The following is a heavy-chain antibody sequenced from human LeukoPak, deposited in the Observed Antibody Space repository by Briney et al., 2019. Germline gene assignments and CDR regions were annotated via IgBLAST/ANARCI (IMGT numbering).Heavy chain of an antibody. J-gene: IGHJ4*02. CDR3: ARAYYDFWSGYYTGFDY. D-gene: IGHD3-3*01. CDR1: GGSFSGYY. CDR2: INHSGST. Sequence: KPSATLSLTCAVYGGSFSGYYWSWIRQPPGKGLEWIGEINHSGSTNYNPSLKSRVTISVDTSKNQFSLKLSSVTAADTAVYYCARAYYDFWSGYYTGFDYWGQGTLVTVSS. V-gene: IGHV4-34*01.